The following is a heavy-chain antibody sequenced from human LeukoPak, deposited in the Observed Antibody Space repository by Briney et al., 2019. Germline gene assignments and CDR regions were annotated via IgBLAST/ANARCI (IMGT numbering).Heavy chain of an antibody. J-gene: IGHJ4*02. D-gene: IGHD6-19*01. CDR3: AAAEGYSSGWELDY. Sequence: SVKVSCKASGFTFTSSAMQWVRQARGQRLEWIGWIVVGSGNTNYAQKFQERVTITRDMSTGTAYMELSSLRSEDTAVYYCAAAEGYSSGWELDYWGQGTLVTVSS. CDR2: IVVGSGNT. CDR1: GFTFTSSA. V-gene: IGHV1-58*02.